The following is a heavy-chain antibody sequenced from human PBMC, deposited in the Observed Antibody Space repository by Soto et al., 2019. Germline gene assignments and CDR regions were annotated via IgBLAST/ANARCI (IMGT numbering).Heavy chain of an antibody. CDR3: ARGGYTTPYDY. V-gene: IGHV3-23*01. Sequence: SGGSLRLSCVASGFTFSSHSMTWVRQAPGKGLEWVSTIRANGGSTYYGDSVNGRFTIARDNSKNTLYLHMNSLRAEDTAQYYCARGGYTTPYDYWGQGTLVTVSS. D-gene: IGHD2-2*02. J-gene: IGHJ4*02. CDR1: GFTFSSHS. CDR2: IRANGGST.